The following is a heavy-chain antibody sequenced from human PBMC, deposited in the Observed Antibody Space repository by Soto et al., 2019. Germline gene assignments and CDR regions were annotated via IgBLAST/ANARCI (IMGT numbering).Heavy chain of an antibody. CDR1: GGYFNDNY. V-gene: IGHV4-34*01. D-gene: IGHD3-10*01. J-gene: IGHJ5*02. Sequence: QVQLQQWGAGLLKPSETLSLSCAVYGGYFNDNYYTWFRQPPGKGLEWIGEISRSGTTKYIPSLKSRASTSFDTSKTQVSLKVPSVTAADTAVYYCATSLWFGTQVELWGQGALVTVSS. CDR2: ISRSGTT. CDR3: ATSLWFGTQVEL.